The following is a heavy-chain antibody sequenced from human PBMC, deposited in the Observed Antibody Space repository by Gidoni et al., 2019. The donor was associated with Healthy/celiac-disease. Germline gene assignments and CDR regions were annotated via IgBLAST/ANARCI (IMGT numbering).Heavy chain of an antibody. D-gene: IGHD6-19*01. V-gene: IGHV3-11*06. Sequence: QVQLVESGGGLVKPGGSLRLSCAASGFTFSDYYMSWIRQAPGKGLEWVSYISSSSSYTNYADSVKGRFTISRDNAKNSLYLQMNSLRAEDTAVYYCARLPTVAGFVYYFDYWGQGTLVTVSS. CDR2: ISSSSSYT. CDR3: ARLPTVAGFVYYFDY. J-gene: IGHJ4*02. CDR1: GFTFSDYY.